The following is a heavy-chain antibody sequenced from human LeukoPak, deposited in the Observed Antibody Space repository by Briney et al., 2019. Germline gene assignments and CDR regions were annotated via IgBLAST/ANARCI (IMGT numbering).Heavy chain of an antibody. V-gene: IGHV1-2*02. CDR3: ASSYCTNGVCAYYYYYMDV. Sequence: GASVKVSCKASGYTFTGYYIHWVRQAPGQGLEWMGWINPNSGGTNYAQKFQGRVTMTRDTSISTAYMELSRMRSDDTAVYYCASSYCTNGVCAYYYYYMDVWGEGATVTVSS. D-gene: IGHD2-8*01. J-gene: IGHJ6*03. CDR1: GYTFTGYY. CDR2: INPNSGGT.